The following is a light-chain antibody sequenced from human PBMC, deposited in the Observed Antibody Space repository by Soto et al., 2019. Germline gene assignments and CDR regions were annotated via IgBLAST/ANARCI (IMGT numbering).Light chain of an antibody. CDR2: EVS. J-gene: IGLJ2*01. CDR3: SSYTTSNTLV. V-gene: IGLV2-14*01. CDR1: SSDVGAYTY. Sequence: QSVLTQPASGSGSPGQSITISCTGTSSDVGAYTYVSWYQQHPGKAPKLTIFEVSDRPSGVSNRFSGSKSGNTASLTISGLQAEDEADYYCSSYTTSNTLVFGGGTKLTVL.